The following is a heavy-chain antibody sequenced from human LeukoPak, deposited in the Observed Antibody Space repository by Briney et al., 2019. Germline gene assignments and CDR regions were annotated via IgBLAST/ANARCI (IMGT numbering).Heavy chain of an antibody. D-gene: IGHD6-13*01. CDR3: ARARIAVAGQGIDY. J-gene: IGHJ4*02. CDR1: GGTFSSYA. CDR2: IIPIFGTA. V-gene: IGHV1-69*06. Sequence: SVKVSCMASGGTFSSYAISWVRQAPGQGLEWMGRIIPIFGTANYAQKFQGRVTITADKSTSTAYMELSSLRSEDTAVYYCARARIAVAGQGIDYWGQGTLVTVSS.